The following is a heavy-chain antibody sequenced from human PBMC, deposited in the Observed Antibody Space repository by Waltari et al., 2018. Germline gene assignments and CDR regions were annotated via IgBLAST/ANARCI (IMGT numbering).Heavy chain of an antibody. Sequence: QVQLVESGGGVVQPGRSLSLSCAASCFTFCRFGMHWVRQAPGKGLGWVAVIWHDGSNEYYVDSVKGRFTISRDNSKNTLYLQMNSLRAEDSAVYYCASQSTTLFDYWGQGTLVTVSS. CDR1: CFTFCRFG. J-gene: IGHJ4*02. CDR3: ASQSTTLFDY. V-gene: IGHV3-33*01. CDR2: IWHDGSNE. D-gene: IGHD2-15*01.